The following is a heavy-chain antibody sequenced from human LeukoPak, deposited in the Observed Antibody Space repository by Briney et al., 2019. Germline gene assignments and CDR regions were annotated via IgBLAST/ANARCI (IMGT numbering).Heavy chain of an antibody. CDR1: GYTFTSYG. V-gene: IGHV1-18*01. J-gene: IGHJ5*02. CDR3: ARNRRDYYGSGSYYSSALNWFDP. D-gene: IGHD3-10*01. CDR2: ISAYNGNT. Sequence: ASVTVSCKASGYTFTSYGISWVRQAPGQGLEWMGWISAYNGNTNYAQKLQGRVTMTTDTSTSTAYMELRSLRSDDTAVYYCARNRRDYYGSGSYYSSALNWFDPWGQGTLVTVSS.